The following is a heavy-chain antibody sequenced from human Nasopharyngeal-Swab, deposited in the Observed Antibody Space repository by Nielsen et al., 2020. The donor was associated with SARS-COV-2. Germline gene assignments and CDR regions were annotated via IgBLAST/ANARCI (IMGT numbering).Heavy chain of an antibody. J-gene: IGHJ4*02. CDR1: GFTFSSYS. CDR2: ISSSSSYI. Sequence: GESLKISCAASGFTFSSYSMNWVRQAPGKGLEWVSSISSSSSYIYYADSVKGRFTISRDNAKNSLYLQMNSLRAEDTAVYYCARDDWQWLNPVYYFDYFGQGTLVTASS. D-gene: IGHD6-19*01. V-gene: IGHV3-21*01. CDR3: ARDDWQWLNPVYYFDY.